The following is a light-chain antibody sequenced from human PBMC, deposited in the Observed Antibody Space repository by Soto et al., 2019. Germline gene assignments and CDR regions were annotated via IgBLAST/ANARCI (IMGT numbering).Light chain of an antibody. V-gene: IGLV3-21*02. CDR1: NIGSKR. CDR3: QVWNSADDQVL. CDR2: DDR. Sequence: SYELTQPPSVSVAPGQTATITCGGNNIGSKRVHWYQQQPGQAPVVVVYDDRGRPSGIPERFSGSNSGHTATLTISRVEAGDEADDYCQVWNSADDQVLFGGGTKLTVL. J-gene: IGLJ2*01.